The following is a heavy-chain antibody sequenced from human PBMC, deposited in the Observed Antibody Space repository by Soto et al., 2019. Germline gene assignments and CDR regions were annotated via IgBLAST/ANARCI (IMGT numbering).Heavy chain of an antibody. CDR1: GFTLSSYA. J-gene: IGHJ4*02. CDR3: ARDLRLRSGYDLPLN. Sequence: PGGSLRLSCAASGFTLSSYAMHWVRQAPGKGLEWVAVISYDGSNKYYADSVKGRFTISRDNSENTLYLQMNSLRAEDTAVYYCARDLRLRSGYDLPLNWGQGTLVTVSS. CDR2: ISYDGSNK. D-gene: IGHD5-12*01. V-gene: IGHV3-30-3*01.